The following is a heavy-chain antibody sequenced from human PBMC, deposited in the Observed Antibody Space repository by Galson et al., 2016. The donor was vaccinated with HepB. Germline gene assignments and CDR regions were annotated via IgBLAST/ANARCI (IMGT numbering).Heavy chain of an antibody. V-gene: IGHV4-39*01. CDR2: IYYSGTT. CDR3: ARQDYGFWSGPLNMDV. Sequence: SETLSLTCTVSGGSISSSTNYWAWIRQTPGKRLEWTGSIYYSGTTYYNQSLRSRVTISVDRSKNQFPLKVTSVTAADTAVSYCARQDYGFWSGPLNMDVWGQGTKVTVSS. CDR1: GGSISSSTNY. D-gene: IGHD3-3*01. J-gene: IGHJ6*02.